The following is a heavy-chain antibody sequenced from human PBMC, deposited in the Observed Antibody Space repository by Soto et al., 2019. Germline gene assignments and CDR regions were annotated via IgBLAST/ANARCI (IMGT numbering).Heavy chain of an antibody. Sequence: EVQLLESGGGLVQPGGSLRLSCAASGFTFSSYAMSWVRQAPGKGLEWVSAISGSGGSTYYADSVKGRFTISRDNSKNTPYLQMNSLRAEDTAVYYCAKSLGYCSGGSCYSAYYYVMDVWGQGTTVTVSS. D-gene: IGHD2-15*01. CDR2: ISGSGGST. CDR1: GFTFSSYA. CDR3: AKSLGYCSGGSCYSAYYYVMDV. V-gene: IGHV3-23*01. J-gene: IGHJ6*02.